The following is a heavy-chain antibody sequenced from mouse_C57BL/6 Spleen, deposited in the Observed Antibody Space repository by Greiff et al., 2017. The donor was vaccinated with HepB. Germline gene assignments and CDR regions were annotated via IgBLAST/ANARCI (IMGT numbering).Heavy chain of an antibody. J-gene: IGHJ2*01. CDR1: GFTFSSYT. CDR3: ARHVYFDY. V-gene: IGHV5-9*01. Sequence: EVMLVESGGGLVKPGGSLKLSCAASGFTFSSYTMSWVRQTPEKRLEWVATISGGGGNTYYPDSVKGRFTISRDNAKNTLYLQMSRLRSEDTALYYCARHVYFDYWGQGTTLTVSS. CDR2: ISGGGGNT.